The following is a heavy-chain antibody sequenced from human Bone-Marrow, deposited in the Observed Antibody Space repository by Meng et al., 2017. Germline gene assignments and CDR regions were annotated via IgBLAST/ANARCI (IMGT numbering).Heavy chain of an antibody. CDR2: ISWNSGSI. CDR1: GFTFDDYA. D-gene: IGHD3-3*01. J-gene: IGHJ4*02. V-gene: IGHV3-9*01. CDR3: AKAEGNYDFWSGPTYYFDY. Sequence: GGSLRLSCAASGFTFDDYAMHWVRQAPGKGLEWVSGISWNSGSIGYADSVKGRFTISRDNAKNSLYLQMNSLRAEDTALYYCAKAEGNYDFWSGPTYYFDYWGQGTLVTVSS.